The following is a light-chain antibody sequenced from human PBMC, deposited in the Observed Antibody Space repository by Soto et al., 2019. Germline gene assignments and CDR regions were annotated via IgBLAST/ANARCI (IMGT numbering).Light chain of an antibody. CDR2: AAS. CDR1: QYINTY. Sequence: DLQMTQSPSSLSASVGDRVAITCRASQYINTYLNWYQQKPGKAPKLLIYAASTLQSGVPSRFSGSGSGTDFTLTISSLQPEDFATYYCQQSYSTPPDTFGQGTNLEIK. CDR3: QQSYSTPPDT. V-gene: IGKV1-39*01. J-gene: IGKJ2*01.